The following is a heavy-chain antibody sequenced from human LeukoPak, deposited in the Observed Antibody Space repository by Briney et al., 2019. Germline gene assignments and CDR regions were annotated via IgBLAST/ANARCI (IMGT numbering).Heavy chain of an antibody. CDR1: GGSISSYY. Sequence: SETLSLTCTVSGGSISSYYWSWIRQPPGKGLEWIGYIYYSGSTNYNPSLKSRVTISVDTSKNQFSLKLSSVTAADTAVYYCARTRGYGDYLDYWGQGTLVTVSS. J-gene: IGHJ4*02. D-gene: IGHD4-17*01. V-gene: IGHV4-59*01. CDR3: ARTRGYGDYLDY. CDR2: IYYSGST.